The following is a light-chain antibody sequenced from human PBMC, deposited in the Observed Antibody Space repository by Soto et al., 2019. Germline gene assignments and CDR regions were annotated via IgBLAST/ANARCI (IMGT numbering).Light chain of an antibody. CDR3: QQYGSSPET. V-gene: IGKV3-20*01. CDR1: QSVNNNF. Sequence: EIVLTQSPGTLSLSPGERATLSCRASQSVNNNFLAWYQQKPGQAPRLLIYVASSRATDIPSRFSGSGSGTDFTLTISRLEPEDFAVYYCQQYGSSPETFGQGTKLEIK. CDR2: VAS. J-gene: IGKJ2*01.